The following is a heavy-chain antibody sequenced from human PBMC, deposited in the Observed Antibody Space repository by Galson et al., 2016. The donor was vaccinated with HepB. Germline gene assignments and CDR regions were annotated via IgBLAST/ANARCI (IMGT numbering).Heavy chain of an antibody. CDR1: DGSLTSSSYP. J-gene: IGHJ6*02. Sequence: SETLSLTCTVSDGSLTSSSYPWGWIRQPPGKGLEWIGSIYYSGSTYYPPSLTRRVTISTDTSKNQFSLKLTSVTATDTAVYYCVVVDPIPFLSYYGFDVWGQGTTVTVSS. D-gene: IGHD3-22*01. V-gene: IGHV4-39*01. CDR2: IYYSGST. CDR3: VVVDPIPFLSYYGFDV.